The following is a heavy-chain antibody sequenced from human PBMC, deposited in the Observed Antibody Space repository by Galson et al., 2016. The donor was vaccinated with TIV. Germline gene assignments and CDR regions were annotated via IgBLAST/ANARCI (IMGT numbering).Heavy chain of an antibody. CDR2: INISGDRT. CDR1: GFTFNTYT. V-gene: IGHV3-23*01. J-gene: IGHJ3*01. Sequence: LRLSCAASGFTFNTYTMDWVRQAPGKGLEWVSVINISGDRTYYADSVKGRFTVSRDNSKNTLYLQMNNLRAEDTGIYYCARDRITYTLRGAFNLWGQGTWVTVSS. CDR3: ARDRITYTLRGAFNL. D-gene: IGHD3-10*01.